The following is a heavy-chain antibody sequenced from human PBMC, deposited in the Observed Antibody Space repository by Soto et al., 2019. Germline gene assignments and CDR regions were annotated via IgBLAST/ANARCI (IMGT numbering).Heavy chain of an antibody. J-gene: IGHJ4*02. CDR3: ARDTELAAAGTGSVSD. CDR1: GYTFTSYG. D-gene: IGHD6-13*01. CDR2: ISAYNGNT. V-gene: IGHV1-18*01. Sequence: ASVKVSCKASGYTFTSYGISWVRQAPGQGLEWMGWISAYNGNTNYAQKLQGRVTMATDTSTSTAYMELRSLRSDDTAVYYCARDTELAAAGTGSVSDWGQGTLVTVSS.